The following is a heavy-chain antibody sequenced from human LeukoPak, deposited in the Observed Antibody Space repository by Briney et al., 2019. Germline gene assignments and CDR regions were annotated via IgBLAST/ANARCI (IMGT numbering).Heavy chain of an antibody. CDR3: ARVGIAVAGLGSWGTLDY. CDR2: TNPNSGGT. V-gene: IGHV1-2*02. J-gene: IGHJ4*02. Sequence: VASVKVSCKASGYTFTGYYMHWVRQAPGQGLEWMGWTNPNSGGTNYAQKFQGRVTMTRDTSISTAYMELSRLRSDDTAVYYCARVGIAVAGLGSWGTLDYWGQGTLVTVSS. D-gene: IGHD6-19*01. CDR1: GYTFTGYY.